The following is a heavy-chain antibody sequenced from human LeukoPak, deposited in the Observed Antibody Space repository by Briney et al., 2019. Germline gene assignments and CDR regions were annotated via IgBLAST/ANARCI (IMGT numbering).Heavy chain of an antibody. Sequence: GASVKVSCKVSGYTLTELSMHWVRQAPGQGLEWMGGIIPIFGTANYAQKFQGRVTITADESTSTAYMELSSLRSEDTAVYYCAREKTGIVGVAVDYWGQGTLVTVSS. D-gene: IGHD1-26*01. CDR3: AREKTGIVGVAVDY. CDR2: IIPIFGTA. V-gene: IGHV1-69*13. J-gene: IGHJ4*02. CDR1: GYTLTELS.